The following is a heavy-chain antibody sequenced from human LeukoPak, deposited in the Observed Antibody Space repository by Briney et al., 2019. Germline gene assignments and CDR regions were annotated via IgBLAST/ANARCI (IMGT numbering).Heavy chain of an antibody. CDR3: ARDPDGDGAFDP. Sequence: SVKVSCKASGGTFSSYAISWVRQAPGQGLEWMGGIIPIFGTANYAQKFQGRVTITADESTSTAYMELSSLRSEDTAVYYCARDPDGDGAFDPWGQGTLVTVSS. CDR1: GGTFSSYA. J-gene: IGHJ5*02. CDR2: IIPIFGTA. D-gene: IGHD4-17*01. V-gene: IGHV1-69*13.